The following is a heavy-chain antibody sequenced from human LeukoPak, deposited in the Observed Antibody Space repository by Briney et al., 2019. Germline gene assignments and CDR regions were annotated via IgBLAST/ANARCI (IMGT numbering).Heavy chain of an antibody. D-gene: IGHD1-1*01. CDR1: GFTFSSYW. CDR3: ARVTGTTRNAMDV. J-gene: IGHJ6*02. CDR2: INSDGSST. V-gene: IGHV3-74*01. Sequence: GGSLRLSCAASGFTFSSYWMHWVRQAPGKGLVWVSRINSDGSSTSYVDSVKGRFTISRDNAKNTLYLQMNSLRVEDTAVYYCARVTGTTRNAMDVWGQGTTVTVSS.